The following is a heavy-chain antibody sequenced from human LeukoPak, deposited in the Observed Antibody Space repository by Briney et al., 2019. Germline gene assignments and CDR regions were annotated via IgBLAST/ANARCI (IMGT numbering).Heavy chain of an antibody. CDR3: ARDQGDSWPNRFDP. D-gene: IGHD6-13*01. V-gene: IGHV1-3*01. CDR1: GYTFTSYA. Sequence: ASVKVSCKASGYTFTSYAMHWVRQAPGQRLEWMGWINAGNGNTKYSQKFQGRVTITRDTSASTAYMELSSLRSEDTAVYYCARDQGDSWPNRFDPWGQGTLVTVSS. CDR2: INAGNGNT. J-gene: IGHJ5*02.